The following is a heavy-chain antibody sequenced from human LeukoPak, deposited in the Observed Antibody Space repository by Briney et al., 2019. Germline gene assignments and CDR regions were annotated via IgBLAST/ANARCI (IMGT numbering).Heavy chain of an antibody. D-gene: IGHD3-22*01. V-gene: IGHV1-46*01. J-gene: IGHJ6*03. Sequence: ASVKVSCKASGYTFTSYYMHWERQAPGQGLEWMGIINPSGGSTSYAQKFQGRVTMTRDMSTSTVYMELSSLRSEDTAVYYCARDYSGYYDTSGYRPYYYYMDVWGKGTTVTVS. CDR1: GYTFTSYY. CDR3: ARDYSGYYDTSGYRPYYYYMDV. CDR2: INPSGGST.